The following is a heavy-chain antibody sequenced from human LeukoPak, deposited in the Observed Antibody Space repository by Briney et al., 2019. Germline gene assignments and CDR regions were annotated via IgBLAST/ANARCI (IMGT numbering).Heavy chain of an antibody. CDR2: ISGSDST. V-gene: IGHV3-23*01. J-gene: IGHJ4*02. CDR1: GFTFSSYA. CDR3: AKGVRFLDWWILDY. Sequence: PGGSLRLSCAASGFTFSSYAMSWVRQTSGKRLEWVSAISGSDSTYYADCVKGRFTISRDNSKNTLYLQMNSLRAEDTAIYYCAKGVRFLDWWILDYWGQGSLVTVSS. D-gene: IGHD3-9*01.